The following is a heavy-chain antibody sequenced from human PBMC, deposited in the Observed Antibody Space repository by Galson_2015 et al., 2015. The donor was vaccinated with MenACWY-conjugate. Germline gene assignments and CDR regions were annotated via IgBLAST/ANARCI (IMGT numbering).Heavy chain of an antibody. CDR1: GFTFSTYT. Sequence: PLSISGEASGFTFSTYTINWAGQAPGKGLEWVSFIGSGSNSIYYADLVRGRFTMSRDDAKNSLYLQMDSLRDEDTAVYYWARAGGIDYWGQGTLVTVSS. CDR2: IGSGSNSI. CDR3: ARAGGIDY. J-gene: IGHJ4*02. D-gene: IGHD3-16*01. V-gene: IGHV3-48*02.